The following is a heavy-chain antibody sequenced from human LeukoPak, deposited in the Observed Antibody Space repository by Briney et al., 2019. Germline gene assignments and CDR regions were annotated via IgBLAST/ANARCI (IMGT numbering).Heavy chain of an antibody. CDR3: ARGTGRTKSTN. J-gene: IGHJ4*02. D-gene: IGHD2-8*02. Sequence: SETLSLTWTVSGGPINRLYWSLIRQPAGKGLEWIGRIYTSGSTNYNPSLKSRVTMSVDTSKNQFSLKLSSVTAADTAVYYCARGTGRTKSTNWGRGTLVTVSS. CDR1: GGPINRLY. CDR2: IYTSGST. V-gene: IGHV4-4*07.